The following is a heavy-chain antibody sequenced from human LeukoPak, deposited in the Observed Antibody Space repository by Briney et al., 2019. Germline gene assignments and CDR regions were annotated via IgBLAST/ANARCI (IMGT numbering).Heavy chain of an antibody. V-gene: IGHV1-18*01. Sequence: ASVKVSCKASGYTFTSYGISWVRQAPGQGLEWMGWISAYNGNTNYAQKLQGRVTITADESTSTAYMELSSLRSEDTAVYYCAISVDTAMVGIRIDYWGQGTLVTVSS. CDR2: ISAYNGNT. D-gene: IGHD5-18*01. CDR3: AISVDTAMVGIRIDY. CDR1: GYTFTSYG. J-gene: IGHJ4*02.